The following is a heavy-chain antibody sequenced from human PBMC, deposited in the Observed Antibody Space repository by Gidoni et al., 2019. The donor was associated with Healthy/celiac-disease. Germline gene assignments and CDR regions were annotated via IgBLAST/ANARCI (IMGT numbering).Heavy chain of an antibody. Sequence: QLQLQESGPGLVKPSETLSLTCTVSGGSISSSSYYWGWIRQPPGKGLEWIGSIYYSGSTYYNPSLKSRVTISVDTSKNQFSLKLSSVTAADTAVYYCARLPMVRGAYLFDYWGQGTLVTVSS. V-gene: IGHV4-39*01. CDR1: GGSISSSSYY. D-gene: IGHD3-10*01. CDR2: IYYSGST. J-gene: IGHJ4*02. CDR3: ARLPMVRGAYLFDY.